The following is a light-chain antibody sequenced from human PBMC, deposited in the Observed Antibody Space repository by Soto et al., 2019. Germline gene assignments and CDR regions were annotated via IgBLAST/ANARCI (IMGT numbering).Light chain of an antibody. V-gene: IGKV1-5*03. Sequence: DIRMTQSPSTLSAPVGDRVTITCRASQSISSWLAWYQQKPGKAPKLLIYKASSLESGVPSRFSGSGSGTEFTLTISSLQPDDFATYYCQQYNSYSWRFGQGTKVEIK. CDR3: QQYNSYSWR. CDR1: QSISSW. J-gene: IGKJ1*01. CDR2: KAS.